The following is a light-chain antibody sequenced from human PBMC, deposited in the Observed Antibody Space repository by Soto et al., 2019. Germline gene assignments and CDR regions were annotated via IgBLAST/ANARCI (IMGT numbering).Light chain of an antibody. J-gene: IGKJ1*01. CDR1: QSISNW. CDR2: KAS. CDR3: QQYNRYSWT. Sequence: DIQMTQSPSILSASVRDRVTITCRASQSISNWLAWYQQKPGKAPNLLIYKASSLDSGVPSRFSGSGSGTEFTLTISSLQPDDFATYYCQQYNRYSWTFGQGTKVEIK. V-gene: IGKV1-5*03.